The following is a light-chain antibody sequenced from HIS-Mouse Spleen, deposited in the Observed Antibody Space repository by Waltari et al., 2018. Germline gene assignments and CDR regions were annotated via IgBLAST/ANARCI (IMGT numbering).Light chain of an antibody. CDR2: EGS. CDR3: CSYAGTSALV. Sequence: QFALTQPASVSGSPAQSISISRTGTSSDVGRYNLVSWYQQLPGKATKLMIYEGSKRPSEVTNRFAGCKSGNTASLTISGLQAEDEADYYCCSYAGTSALVFGGGTKLTVL. CDR1: SSDVGRYNL. V-gene: IGLV2-23*01. J-gene: IGLJ3*02.